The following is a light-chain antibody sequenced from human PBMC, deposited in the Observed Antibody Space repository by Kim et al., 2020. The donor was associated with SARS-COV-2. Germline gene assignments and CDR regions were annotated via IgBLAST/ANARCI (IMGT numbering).Light chain of an antibody. J-gene: IGLJ3*02. CDR1: SPNIGRNT. Sequence: GQRVTISCSGSSPNIGRNTVNWYQQLPGTAPKLLIYSNNQRPSGVPDRFSGSKSGTSASLAISGLQSEDEADYYCAAWDDSLNGPGFGGGTQLTVL. V-gene: IGLV1-44*01. CDR3: AAWDDSLNGPG. CDR2: SNN.